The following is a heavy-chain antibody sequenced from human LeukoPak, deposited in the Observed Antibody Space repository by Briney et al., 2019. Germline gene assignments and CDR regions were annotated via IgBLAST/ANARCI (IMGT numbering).Heavy chain of an antibody. CDR3: AKERDTAMVTIDY. D-gene: IGHD5-18*01. J-gene: IGHJ4*02. CDR2: IRYDGSNK. Sequence: GGSLRLSCAASGFTFSSYGMHWVRQATGKGLEWVAFIRYDGSNKYYADSVKGRFTISRDNSKNTLYLQMNSLRAEDTAVYYCAKERDTAMVTIDYWGQGTLVTVSS. CDR1: GFTFSSYG. V-gene: IGHV3-30*02.